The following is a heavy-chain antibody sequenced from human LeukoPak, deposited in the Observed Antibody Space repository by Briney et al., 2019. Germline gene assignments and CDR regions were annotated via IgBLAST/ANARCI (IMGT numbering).Heavy chain of an antibody. CDR2: IRYDGSNK. Sequence: GGSLRLSCAASGFTFSSYGMHWVRQAPGKGLEWVAFIRYDGSNKYYADSVKGRFTISRDNSKNTLYLHVNSLRAEDTAVYYCARDSPPDYWGQGTLVTVSS. CDR3: ARDSPPDY. V-gene: IGHV3-30*02. J-gene: IGHJ4*02. CDR1: GFTFSSYG.